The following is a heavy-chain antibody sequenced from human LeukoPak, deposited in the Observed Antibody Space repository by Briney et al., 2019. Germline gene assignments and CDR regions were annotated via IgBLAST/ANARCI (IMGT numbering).Heavy chain of an antibody. V-gene: IGHV3-9*02. J-gene: IGHJ4*02. CDR2: ISWNSGSI. CDR1: GFTSDDYA. CDR3: AKDNGAVAVTYFDY. Sequence: GRSLRLSCAASGFTSDDYAMHWVRQAPGKGLEWVSGISWNSGSIGYADSVKGRFTISRDNAKNSLYLQMNSLRAEDTALYYCAKDNGAVAVTYFDYWGQGTLVTVSS. D-gene: IGHD6-19*01.